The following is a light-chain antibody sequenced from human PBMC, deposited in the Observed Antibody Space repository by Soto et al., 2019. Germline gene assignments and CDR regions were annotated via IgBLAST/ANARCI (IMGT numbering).Light chain of an antibody. V-gene: IGLV1-51*01. J-gene: IGLJ2*01. Sequence: QAVVTQPPSVSAAPGQKVTISCSGSSSNIGKNYVSWYQQLPGTAPKLLIYDNNKRPSGIPDRISGSKSGTSATLGITGLQTGDEADYYCGTWDSSLSAVVFGGGTKLTVL. CDR3: GTWDSSLSAVV. CDR1: SSNIGKNY. CDR2: DNN.